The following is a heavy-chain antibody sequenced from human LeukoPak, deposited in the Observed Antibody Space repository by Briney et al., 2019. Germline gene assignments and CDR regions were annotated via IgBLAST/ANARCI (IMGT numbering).Heavy chain of an antibody. CDR2: ISYDGSNK. CDR3: ARGDYSYMDV. J-gene: IGHJ6*03. V-gene: IGHV3-30-3*01. D-gene: IGHD6-25*01. Sequence: GGSLRLSCAASGFTFSRYAMHWVRQAPGKGPEWVAVISYDGSNKYYADSVKGRFTISRDNSKNTLYLQMNSLRAEDTAVYLAARGDYSYMDVWGKGTPVTVSS. CDR1: GFTFSRYA.